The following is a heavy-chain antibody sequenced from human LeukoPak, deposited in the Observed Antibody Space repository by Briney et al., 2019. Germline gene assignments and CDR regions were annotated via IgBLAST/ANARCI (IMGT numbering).Heavy chain of an antibody. V-gene: IGHV4-59*01. CDR3: ARGSVYTSSWHPY. D-gene: IGHD6-13*01. J-gene: IGHJ1*01. Sequence: RSSETLSLTCTVSGGSISNSHWSWIRQPPGKGLEWIGSIYYSGSTNYNPSLKSRVTISVDTSRNQFSLKLSSVTAADTAVYYCARGSVYTSSWHPYWGQGTLVTVSS. CDR1: GGSISNSH. CDR2: IYYSGST.